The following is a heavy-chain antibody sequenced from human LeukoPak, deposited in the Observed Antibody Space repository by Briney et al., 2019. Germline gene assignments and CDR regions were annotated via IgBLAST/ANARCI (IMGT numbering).Heavy chain of an antibody. Sequence: GGSLRLSCAASGFIFRSYWMSWVRQAPGKGLEWVANIKPDGSEKNSVDFVKGRFTISRDNANNSLYLQMNSLRTEDTAVYFCARDYYGSGSYYTPNYYYGMDVWGQGTTVTASS. CDR1: GFIFRSYW. V-gene: IGHV3-7*01. D-gene: IGHD3-10*01. CDR2: IKPDGSEK. J-gene: IGHJ6*02. CDR3: ARDYYGSGSYYTPNYYYGMDV.